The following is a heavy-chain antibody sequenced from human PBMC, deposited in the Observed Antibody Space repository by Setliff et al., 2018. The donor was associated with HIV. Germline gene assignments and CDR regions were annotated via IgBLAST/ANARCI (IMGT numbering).Heavy chain of an antibody. CDR1: GYIFISYG. V-gene: IGHV1-18*01. Sequence: GASVKVSCKASGYIFISYGISWVRQAPGQGREWMGWISAYSGNTNYAQKVQGRVTMNTHTPTNTAYMEVSSLRSEDTAVYYCARDGNLYTTSITAGPYYFDFWGQGTLVTVSS. D-gene: IGHD6-13*01. J-gene: IGHJ4*02. CDR3: ARDGNLYTTSITAGPYYFDF. CDR2: ISAYSGNT.